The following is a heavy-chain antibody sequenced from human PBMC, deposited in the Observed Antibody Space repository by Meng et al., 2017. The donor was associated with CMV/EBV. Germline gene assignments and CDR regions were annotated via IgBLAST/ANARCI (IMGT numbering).Heavy chain of an antibody. Sequence: ASVKVSCKASGYTFTSYGISWVRQAPGQGLEWMGWISAYNGNTNYAQKLQDRVTMTTDTSTSTAYMELRSLRSDDTAVYYCARGVPSAAAPRRVDPWGQGTLVTVSS. CDR1: GYTFTSYG. D-gene: IGHD6-13*01. CDR2: ISAYNGNT. J-gene: IGHJ5*02. CDR3: ARGVPSAAAPRRVDP. V-gene: IGHV1-18*01.